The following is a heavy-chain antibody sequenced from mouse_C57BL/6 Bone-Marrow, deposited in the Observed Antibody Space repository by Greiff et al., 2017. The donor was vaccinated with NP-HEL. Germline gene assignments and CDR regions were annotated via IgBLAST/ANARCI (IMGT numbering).Heavy chain of an antibody. V-gene: IGHV1-19*01. CDR2: INPYNGGT. CDR1: GYTFTDYY. Sequence: VQLKESGPVLVKPGASVKMSCKASGYTFTDYYMNWVKQSHGKSLEWIGVINPYNGGTSYNQKFKGKATLTVDKSSSTAYMELNSLTSEDSAVYYCASHLLLRSRDYWGQGTTLTVSS. CDR3: ASHLLLRSRDY. J-gene: IGHJ2*01. D-gene: IGHD1-1*01.